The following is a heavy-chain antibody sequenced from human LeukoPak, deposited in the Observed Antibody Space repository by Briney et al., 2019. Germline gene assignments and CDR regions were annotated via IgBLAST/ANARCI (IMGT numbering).Heavy chain of an antibody. J-gene: IGHJ4*02. Sequence: GGSLRLSCAASGFTFSSYWMHWVRQAPGKGLVWVSRINSDGSSTSYADSVKGRFTISRDNAKNTLYLQMNSLRAEDTAVYYCASGTPGEGIVVVNPYDYWGQGTLVTVSS. CDR2: INSDGSST. CDR3: ASGTPGEGIVVVNPYDY. V-gene: IGHV3-74*01. D-gene: IGHD3-22*01. CDR1: GFTFSSYW.